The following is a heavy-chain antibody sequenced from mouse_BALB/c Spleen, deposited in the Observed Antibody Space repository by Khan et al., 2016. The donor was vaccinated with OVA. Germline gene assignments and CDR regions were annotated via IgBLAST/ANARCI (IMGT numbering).Heavy chain of an antibody. V-gene: IGHV1-4*01. CDR1: GYTFSSHT. J-gene: IGHJ4*01. CDR3: TRRTTGYAMDY. CDR2: INPRSGYT. D-gene: IGHD2-14*01. Sequence: VQLQQSGAELARPGASVKMSCKASGYTFSSHTMHWVKQRPGQGLEWIGYINPRSGYTQYNQKFNDKATLTADRSSSTAYMQLSSLTSEDSAVYCCTRRTTGYAMDYWGQGTSVTVSS.